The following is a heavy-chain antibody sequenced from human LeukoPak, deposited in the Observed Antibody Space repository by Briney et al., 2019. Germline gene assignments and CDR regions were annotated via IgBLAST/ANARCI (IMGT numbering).Heavy chain of an antibody. CDR1: GFTFSGSA. V-gene: IGHV3-73*01. D-gene: IGHD6-19*01. Sequence: GGSLRLSCAASGFTFSGSAMHWVRQASGKGLEWVGRIRSKANSYATAYAASVKGRFTISRDDSKNTAYLQMNSLRAEDTAVYYCAKADGGQWPSSYYYYYMDVWGKGTTVTVSS. CDR2: IRSKANSYAT. J-gene: IGHJ6*03. CDR3: AKADGGQWPSSYYYYYMDV.